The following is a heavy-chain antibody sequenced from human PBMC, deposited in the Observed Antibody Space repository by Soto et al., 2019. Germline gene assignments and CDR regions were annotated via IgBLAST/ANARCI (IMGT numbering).Heavy chain of an antibody. CDR2: IKQDGSEK. Sequence: PGGSLRLSCAASGFTFSTSWMSWLRQAPGKGLEWVANIKQDGSEKYYVDSVKGRFTISRDNAKKSVYLQMNSLRVEDTAVYYCATVGYSYFANWGQGTLVTVSS. CDR1: GFTFSTSW. J-gene: IGHJ4*02. D-gene: IGHD5-18*01. V-gene: IGHV3-7*01. CDR3: ATVGYSYFAN.